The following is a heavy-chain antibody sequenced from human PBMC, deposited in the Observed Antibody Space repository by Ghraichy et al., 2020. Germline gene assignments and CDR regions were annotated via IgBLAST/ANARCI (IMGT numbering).Heavy chain of an antibody. Sequence: GRSLRLSCAVSGLTFRNAWLTWVRQAPGKGLEWVGRIKSHVNGGTADYAAPVKGRFSISRDDSTDTLYLHMTRLETDDTAVYYCTKDRPYTAGGVITYWGQGALVTVTS. V-gene: IGHV3-15*01. CDR1: GLTFRNAW. J-gene: IGHJ4*02. D-gene: IGHD3-16*01. CDR3: TKDRPYTAGGVITY. CDR2: IKSHVNGGTA.